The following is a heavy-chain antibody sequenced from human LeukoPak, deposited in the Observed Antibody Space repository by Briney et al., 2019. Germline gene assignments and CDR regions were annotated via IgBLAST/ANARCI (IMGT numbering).Heavy chain of an antibody. V-gene: IGHV1-69*05. Sequence: GASVKVSCKASGGTFSSYAISWVRQAPGQGLEWMGGIIPIFGTANYAQKFQGRVTITTDESTSTAYMELSSLRSEDTAVYYCANSYCSSTSCSPNWFDPWGQGTLVTVSS. D-gene: IGHD2-2*01. CDR3: ANSYCSSTSCSPNWFDP. CDR1: GGTFSSYA. J-gene: IGHJ5*02. CDR2: IIPIFGTA.